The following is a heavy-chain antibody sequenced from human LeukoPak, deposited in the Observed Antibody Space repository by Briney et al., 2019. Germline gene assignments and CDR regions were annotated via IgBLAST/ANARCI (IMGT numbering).Heavy chain of an antibody. CDR2: ISWNSGSI. CDR1: GFTFDDYA. D-gene: IGHD6-13*01. J-gene: IGHJ4*02. CDR3: AKDRILSSWYWNYFDY. V-gene: IGHV3-9*01. Sequence: PGGSLRLSCAASGFTFDDYAMHWVRQAPGKGLEWVSGISWNSGSIGYADSVKGRFTISRDNAKNSLYLQMNSLRAEDTALYYCAKDRILSSWYWNYFDYWGQGTLVTVSS.